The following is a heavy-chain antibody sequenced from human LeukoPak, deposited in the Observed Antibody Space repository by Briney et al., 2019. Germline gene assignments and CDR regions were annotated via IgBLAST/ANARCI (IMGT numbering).Heavy chain of an antibody. Sequence: GGSLRLSCAASGLIFSSAWMSWVRQAPGKELEWVGRIKSKNDGGTTDYAAPVKGRFTITRDDSKNTLYMQMNGLKTEDTAVYYCTTNYYDFWSDYSNFFDYWGQGTLVTVSS. CDR1: GLIFSSAW. D-gene: IGHD3-3*01. V-gene: IGHV3-15*01. CDR2: IKSKNDGGTT. CDR3: TTNYYDFWSDYSNFFDY. J-gene: IGHJ4*02.